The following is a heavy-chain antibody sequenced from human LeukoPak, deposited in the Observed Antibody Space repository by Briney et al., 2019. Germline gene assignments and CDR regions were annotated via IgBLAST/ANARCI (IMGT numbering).Heavy chain of an antibody. V-gene: IGHV4-59*08. Sequence: SETLSLTCTVSGGSISSYYWSWIRQPPGKGLEWIGYIYYSGSTNYNPSLKSRVTISVDTSKNQFSLKLSSVTAADTAVYYCAVQLWFGELLTDYWGQGTLVTVSS. CDR2: IYYSGST. D-gene: IGHD3-10*01. CDR1: GGSISSYY. J-gene: IGHJ4*02. CDR3: AVQLWFGELLTDY.